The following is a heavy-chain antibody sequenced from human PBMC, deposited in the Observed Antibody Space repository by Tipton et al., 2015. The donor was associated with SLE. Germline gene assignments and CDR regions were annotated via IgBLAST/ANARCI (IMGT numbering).Heavy chain of an antibody. J-gene: IGHJ3*02. CDR3: ARQDRSSSWYGVEAFDI. D-gene: IGHD6-13*01. Sequence: GLVKPSETLSLTCAVYGGSFSGYYWGWIRQPPGKGLEWIGSIYYSGSTYYNPSLKSRVTISVDTSKNQFSLKLSSVTAADTAVYYCARQDRSSSWYGVEAFDIWGQGTMVTVSS. CDR1: GGSFSGYY. CDR2: IYYSGST. V-gene: IGHV4-39*01.